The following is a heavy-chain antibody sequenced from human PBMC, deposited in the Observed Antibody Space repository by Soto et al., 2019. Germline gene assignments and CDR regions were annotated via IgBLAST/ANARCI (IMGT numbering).Heavy chain of an antibody. CDR3: ARDREVGVVPAAKYYYYMDV. J-gene: IGHJ6*03. V-gene: IGHV1-18*01. Sequence: ASVKVSCKASGYTFTSYGISWVRQAPGQGLEWMGWISAYNGNTNYAQKLQGRVTMTTDTSTSTAYMELRSLRSDDTAVYYCARDREVGVVPAAKYYYYMDVWGKGTTVTVSS. CDR2: ISAYNGNT. CDR1: GYTFTSYG. D-gene: IGHD2-2*01.